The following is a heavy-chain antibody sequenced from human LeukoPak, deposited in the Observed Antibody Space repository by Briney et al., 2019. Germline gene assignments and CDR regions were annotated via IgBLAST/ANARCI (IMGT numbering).Heavy chain of an antibody. V-gene: IGHV4-34*01. J-gene: IGHJ4*02. Sequence: KPSETLSLTCAVYGGSFSGSYWSWIRQPPGKGLEWIGEINHSGSTNYNPSLKSRVTISVDTSKNQFSLKLSSVTAADTAVYYCARGHPVVAATHWDYWGQGTLVTVSS. CDR1: GGSFSGSY. CDR2: INHSGST. D-gene: IGHD2-15*01. CDR3: ARGHPVVAATHWDY.